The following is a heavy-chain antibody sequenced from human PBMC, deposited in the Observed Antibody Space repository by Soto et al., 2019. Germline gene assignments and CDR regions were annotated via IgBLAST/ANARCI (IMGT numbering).Heavy chain of an antibody. Sequence: QVQLVESGGGVVQPGRSLRLSCAASGFTFSSYAMHWVRQAPGKGLEWVAVISYDGSNKYYADSVKGRFTISRDNSKNTRYLQMNSLRAEDTAVYYCARDGGYCISTSCYGPHFDYWGQGTLVTVSS. CDR3: ARDGGYCISTSCYGPHFDY. J-gene: IGHJ4*02. CDR1: GFTFSSYA. V-gene: IGHV3-30-3*01. D-gene: IGHD2-2*01. CDR2: ISYDGSNK.